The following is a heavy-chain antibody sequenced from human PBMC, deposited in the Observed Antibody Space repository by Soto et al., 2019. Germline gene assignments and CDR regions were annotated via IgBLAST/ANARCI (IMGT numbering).Heavy chain of an antibody. J-gene: IGHJ4*02. CDR2: ISDSGST. D-gene: IGHD2-2*01. V-gene: IGHV3-23*01. CDR3: ARAPGGQYCTSTSCLYFFDH. Sequence: EVQLLESGGALVQPGGSLRLSCAASGFTFSNHAMNWVRQAPGKGLEWVSTISDSGSTYYADSVKGRFTISRDNSKNTLYLQMNSLRAEDTAVYYCARAPGGQYCTSTSCLYFFDHWGQGTLVIVSS. CDR1: GFTFSNHA.